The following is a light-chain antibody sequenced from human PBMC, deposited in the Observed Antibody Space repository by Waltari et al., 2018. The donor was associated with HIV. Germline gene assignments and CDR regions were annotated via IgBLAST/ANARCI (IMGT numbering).Light chain of an antibody. V-gene: IGLV2-11*01. Sequence: QSALTQPRSVSGSPGQPVTISCTGTSSDVGGYNYVSWYQQHPGKAPKLMIYDVNKRPSGVPVRFAGSKSGNTASLTISGLQTEDEADYYCYSYAGSYTSVFGTGTTVTVL. CDR2: DVN. CDR1: SSDVGGYNY. J-gene: IGLJ1*01. CDR3: YSYAGSYTSV.